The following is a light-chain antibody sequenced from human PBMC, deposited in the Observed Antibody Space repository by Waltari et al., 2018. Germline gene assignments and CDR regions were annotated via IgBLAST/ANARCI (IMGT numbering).Light chain of an antibody. V-gene: IGKV3-20*01. CDR1: QSVGRS. CDR2: GAS. CDR3: QHYVRLPVT. J-gene: IGKJ4*02. Sequence: EIVLTQSPGILYLSPGEGATLSCRASQSVGRSLAWYHQKPGQAPRLVSSGASNRATGIPDRFSGSGSGTDFSLTISRLEPEDFAVYYCQHYVRLPVTFGRGTKVEIK.